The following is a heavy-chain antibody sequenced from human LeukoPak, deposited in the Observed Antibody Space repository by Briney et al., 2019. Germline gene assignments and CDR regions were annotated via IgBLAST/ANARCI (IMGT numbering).Heavy chain of an antibody. CDR1: GYTFTGYY. CDR2: INPNSGGT. CDR3: ARDSRFYYYGSGRPTLSPLDY. V-gene: IGHV1-2*02. Sequence: ASVKVSCKASGYTFTGYYMHWVRQAPGQGLEWMGWINPNSGGTNYAQKFQGRVTMTRDTSISTAYMELSRLRSDDTAVYYCARDSRFYYYGSGRPTLSPLDYWGQGXLVTVSS. D-gene: IGHD3-10*01. J-gene: IGHJ4*02.